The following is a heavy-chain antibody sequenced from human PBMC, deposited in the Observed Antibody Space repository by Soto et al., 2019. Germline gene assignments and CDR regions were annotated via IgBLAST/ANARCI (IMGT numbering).Heavy chain of an antibody. Sequence: GGSLRLSCAASGFTFSSYGMHWVRQAPGKGLEWVAVISYDGSNKYYADSVKGRFTISRDNSKNTLYLQMNSLRAEDTAVYYCAKGRYGSGSYYNVLNYYYYYGMDVWGQGTTVTVSS. V-gene: IGHV3-30*18. CDR1: GFTFSSYG. CDR2: ISYDGSNK. D-gene: IGHD3-10*01. J-gene: IGHJ6*02. CDR3: AKGRYGSGSYYNVLNYYYYYGMDV.